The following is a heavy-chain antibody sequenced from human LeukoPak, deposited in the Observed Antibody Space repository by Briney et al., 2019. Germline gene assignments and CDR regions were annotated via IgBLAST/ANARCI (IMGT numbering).Heavy chain of an antibody. D-gene: IGHD1-1*01. CDR1: GYTFTSYG. CDR2: ISANSGNT. CDR3: VRDIDWTFEY. V-gene: IGHV1-18*01. Sequence: ASVKVSCKASGYTFTSYGISWVRQAPGQGLEWMGWISANSGNTNYAKNLQGRVTMTTDTSTSTAYMELRSLTSDDTALYYCVRDIDWTFEYWGQGTLVTVSS. J-gene: IGHJ4*02.